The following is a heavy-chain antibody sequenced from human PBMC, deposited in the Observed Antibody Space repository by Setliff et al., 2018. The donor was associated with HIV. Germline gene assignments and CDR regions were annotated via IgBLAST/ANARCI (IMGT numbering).Heavy chain of an antibody. CDR2: ISTYSDET. Sequence: ASVKVSCKPSGYTFTTYGLSWVRQAPGQGLEWMGWISTYSDETSSSQNLQGRLTMTTDTSTGTAYMELRSLRSEDTAVYYCAREGNFWRVFDPWGQGTLVTVSS. D-gene: IGHD3-3*01. V-gene: IGHV1-18*01. J-gene: IGHJ5*02. CDR3: AREGNFWRVFDP. CDR1: GYTFTTYG.